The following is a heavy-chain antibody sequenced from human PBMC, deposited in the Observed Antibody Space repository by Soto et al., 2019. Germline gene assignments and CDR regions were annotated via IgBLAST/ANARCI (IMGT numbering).Heavy chain of an antibody. Sequence: RRLACAASGFSVRSNFLRGVRKAPGEGVEWVSEIDRQENTNYAGSVRGRFTISRDKSDSTVYLHINCLTPEDPAVYYCARQWGREYFDYSDQGTLLTVCS. CDR3: ARQWGREYFDY. J-gene: IGHJ4*02. D-gene: IGHD3-16*01. V-gene: IGHV3-53*01. CDR2: IDRQENT. CDR1: GFSVRSNF.